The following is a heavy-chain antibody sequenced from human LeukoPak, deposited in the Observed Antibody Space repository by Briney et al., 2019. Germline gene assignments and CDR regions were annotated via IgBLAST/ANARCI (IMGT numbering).Heavy chain of an antibody. CDR2: IESDGSST. CDR3: ARIDAFDI. CDR1: GFTFSSHW. Sequence: PGGSLRLSCAASGFTFSSHWMHWVRQAPGKGLVWVSRIESDGSSTSYADSVKGRFTISRDNAKNSLYLQMNSLRAEDTAVYYCARIDAFDIWGQGTMVTVSS. J-gene: IGHJ3*02. V-gene: IGHV3-74*01.